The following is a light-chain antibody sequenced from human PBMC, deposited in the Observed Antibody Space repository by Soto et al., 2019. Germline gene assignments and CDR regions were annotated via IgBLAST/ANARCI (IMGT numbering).Light chain of an antibody. CDR3: CSNAASSTYV. CDR1: SSDVGSHNL. Sequence: QSVLTQPSSVSGSPGQSITISCTGTSSDVGSHNLVSWYQQYPGKAPKLIIFEASKRPSGVSNRFSGSKSGSTASLKISGLQAEDEADYYCCSNAASSTYVFGSGTKVTVL. V-gene: IGLV2-23*01. CDR2: EAS. J-gene: IGLJ1*01.